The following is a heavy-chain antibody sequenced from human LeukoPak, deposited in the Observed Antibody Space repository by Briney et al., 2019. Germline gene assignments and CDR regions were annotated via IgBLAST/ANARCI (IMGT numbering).Heavy chain of an antibody. CDR3: ARDGNDVMDY. D-gene: IGHD1-1*01. V-gene: IGHV1-18*01. CDR2: ISGYNDNA. CDR1: GYIFTNYG. Sequence: VASVKVSCKASGYIFTNYGISWVRQAPGQGLEWVGWISGYNDNAHYAQKLQGRATMTRETSTSTVYMELRSLSSDDTAIYYCARDGNDVMDYWGQGTLVTVSS. J-gene: IGHJ4*02.